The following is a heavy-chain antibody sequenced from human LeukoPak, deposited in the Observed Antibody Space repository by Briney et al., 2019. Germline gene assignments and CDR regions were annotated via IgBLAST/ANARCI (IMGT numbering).Heavy chain of an antibody. CDR2: ISSSGSTI. D-gene: IGHD6-13*01. CDR1: GFTFSSYE. CDR3: AGTAAEIYYYYYMDV. V-gene: IGHV3-48*03. J-gene: IGHJ6*03. Sequence: GGSLRLSCAASGFTFSSYEMNWVRQAPGKGLEWVSYISSSGSTIYYADSVKGRFTISRDNAKNTLYLQMNSLRAEDTAVYYCAGTAAEIYYYYYMDVWGKGTTVTVSS.